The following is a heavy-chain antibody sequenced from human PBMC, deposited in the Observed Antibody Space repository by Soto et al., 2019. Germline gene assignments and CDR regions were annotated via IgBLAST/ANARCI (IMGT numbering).Heavy chain of an antibody. CDR3: ERAGQYYDSSGYAN. V-gene: IGHV1-18*01. D-gene: IGHD3-22*01. J-gene: IGHJ4*02. Sequence: QVKLVQSGTEVKQPGASMKVSCKASGYSFATSGISWVRQAPGQGLEWMGWISAYNGNTNYDQKLQDRVTMTTDTSTSTAYLELRNLRSDDTAVYYCERAGQYYDSSGYANWGQGTLVTVSS. CDR1: GYSFATSG. CDR2: ISAYNGNT.